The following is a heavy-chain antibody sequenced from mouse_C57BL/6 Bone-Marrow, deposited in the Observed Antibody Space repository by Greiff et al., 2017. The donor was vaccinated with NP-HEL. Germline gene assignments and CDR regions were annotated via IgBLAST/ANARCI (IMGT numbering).Heavy chain of an antibody. CDR3: AVILRVCFDY. V-gene: IGHV1-69*01. D-gene: IGHD3-3*01. J-gene: IGHJ2*01. CDR2: IDPSDSYT. Sequence: VQLQQSGAELVMPGASVKLSCKASGYTFTSYWMHWVKQRPGQGLEWIGEIDPSDSYTNSTQKFKGKSTLTVDKSSSTAYMQLSSLASEDFAVYYCAVILRVCFDYWGQGTTLTVSS. CDR1: GYTFTSYW.